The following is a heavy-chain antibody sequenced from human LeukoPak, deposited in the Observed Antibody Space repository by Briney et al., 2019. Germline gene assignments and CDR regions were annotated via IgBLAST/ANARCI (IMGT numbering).Heavy chain of an antibody. CDR1: GGSISSYY. Sequence: SETLSLTCTVSGGSISSYYWSWIRQPPGKGLEWIGYIYYSGSTNYNPSLKSRVTISVDTSKNQFSLKLSSVTAADTAVYYCARHTFQYYDYVWGSYRSNDAFDIWGQGTMVTVSS. V-gene: IGHV4-59*08. CDR3: ARHTFQYYDYVWGSYRSNDAFDI. CDR2: IYYSGST. D-gene: IGHD3-16*02. J-gene: IGHJ3*02.